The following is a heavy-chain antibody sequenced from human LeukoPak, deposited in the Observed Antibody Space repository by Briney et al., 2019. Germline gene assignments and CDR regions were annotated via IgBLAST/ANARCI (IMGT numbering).Heavy chain of an antibody. CDR1: GGTFSSYA. Sequence: SVNVSCTASGGTFSSYAISWVRQAPGQGLEWMGGIIPIFGTANYAQKFQGRVTITADESTSTAYVELSSLRSEDTAVYYCARGGTIVVVPAATKYNWFDPWGQGTLVTVSS. D-gene: IGHD2-2*01. CDR3: ARGGTIVVVPAATKYNWFDP. J-gene: IGHJ5*02. CDR2: IIPIFGTA. V-gene: IGHV1-69*13.